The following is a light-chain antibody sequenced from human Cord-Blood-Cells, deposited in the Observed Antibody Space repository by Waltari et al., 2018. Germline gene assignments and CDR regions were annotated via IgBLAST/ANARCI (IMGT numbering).Light chain of an antibody. CDR2: EVS. V-gene: IGLV2-14*01. Sequence: QSALPQPASVSGSPGQSITISCTGTSSYVGGYNYVSWYQQHPGKAPKLMIYEVSNRPSGVSNRFSGSKSGNTASLTISGLQAEDEADYYCSSYTSSSTLLYVFGTGTKVTVL. J-gene: IGLJ1*01. CDR3: SSYTSSSTLLYV. CDR1: SSYVGGYNY.